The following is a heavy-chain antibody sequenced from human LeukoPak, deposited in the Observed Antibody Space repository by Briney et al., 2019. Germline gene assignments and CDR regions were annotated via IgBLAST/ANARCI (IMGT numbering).Heavy chain of an antibody. J-gene: IGHJ4*02. V-gene: IGHV3-48*03. CDR3: ARDRALDN. CDR2: LSSSAGTI. CDR1: GFAFSTYE. D-gene: IGHD3-10*01. Sequence: GGSLRLSCAASGFAFSTYEMNWVRQAPGKGLEWISYLSSSAGTIYYAESVKGRFTISRDNAKNSLYLQMNSLRAEDTAVYYCARDRALDNWGQGTLVTVSS.